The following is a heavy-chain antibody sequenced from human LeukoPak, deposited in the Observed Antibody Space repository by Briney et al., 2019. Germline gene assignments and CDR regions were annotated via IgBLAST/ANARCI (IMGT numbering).Heavy chain of an antibody. CDR1: GYIFTTSG. CDR2: ISPNNGDT. D-gene: IGHD5-24*01. CDR3: ARDVGSSDGFNYRGY. Sequence: ASVKVSCKASGYIFTTSGLNWVRQAPGRGLEWMGWISPNNGDTTYAQNLQGRVTMTTDTSTSTAYLEVKNLTSDDTAVYYCARDVGSSDGFNYRGYWGQGSLVTVSS. J-gene: IGHJ4*02. V-gene: IGHV1-18*01.